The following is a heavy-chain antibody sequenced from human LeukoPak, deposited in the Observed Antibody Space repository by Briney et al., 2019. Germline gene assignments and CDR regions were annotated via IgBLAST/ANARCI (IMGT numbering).Heavy chain of an antibody. CDR2: ISGSGGTT. CDR3: AKHIELGNRAHDI. D-gene: IGHD2/OR15-2a*01. CDR1: GFTFSNYA. V-gene: IGHV3-23*01. J-gene: IGHJ3*02. Sequence: GGTLRLSCVASGFTFSNYAMSWGRKAPGQGLEWVSAISGSGGTTYYADSLKGRFTTSSDNSKDTLYLQMTSLSAEETAVYFCAKHIELGNRAHDIWGQGTMVTVSS.